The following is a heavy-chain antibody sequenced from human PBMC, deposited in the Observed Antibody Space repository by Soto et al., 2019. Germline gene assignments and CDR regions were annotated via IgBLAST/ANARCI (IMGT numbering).Heavy chain of an antibody. D-gene: IGHD3-3*01. V-gene: IGHV4-31*03. CDR3: ARVRGETYYDFWRGYRVYYGMDV. J-gene: IGHJ6*02. Sequence: PSETLSLTCTVSGGSISSGGYYWSWIRQHPGKGLEWIGYIYYSGSTYYNPSLKSRVTISVGTSKNQFSLKLSSVTAADTAVYYCARVRGETYYDFWRGYRVYYGMDVWGQGTTVTVSS. CDR1: GGSISSGGYY. CDR2: IYYSGST.